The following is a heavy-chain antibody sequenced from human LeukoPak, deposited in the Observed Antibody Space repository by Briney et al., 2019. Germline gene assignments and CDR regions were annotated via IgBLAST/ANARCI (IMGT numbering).Heavy chain of an antibody. CDR3: ARWRPIDAFDI. V-gene: IGHV3-53*04. J-gene: IGHJ3*02. CDR1: GFTVSRNY. D-gene: IGHD3-3*01. Sequence: GGSLRLSCAASGFTVSRNYMNWVRQAPGKGLEWVSLLSSTGNTYYADSVKGRFTISRHNSKNTLYLQVNSLRPEDTAMYYCARWRPIDAFDIWGQGTMVIVSS. CDR2: LSSTGNT.